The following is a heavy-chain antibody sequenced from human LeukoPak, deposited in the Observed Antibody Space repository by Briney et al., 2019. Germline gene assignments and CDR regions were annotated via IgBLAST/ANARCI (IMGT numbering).Heavy chain of an antibody. J-gene: IGHJ4*02. V-gene: IGHV1-69*04. CDR1: GGTFSSYA. Sequence: ASVKVSCKASGGTFSSYAISWVRQAPGQGLEWMGRIIPILGIANYAQKFQGRVTITADKSTSTAYMELSSLRSEDTAVYYCAEDDYSSYSVDYWGQGTLVTVSS. D-gene: IGHD4-11*01. CDR3: AEDDYSSYSVDY. CDR2: IIPILGIA.